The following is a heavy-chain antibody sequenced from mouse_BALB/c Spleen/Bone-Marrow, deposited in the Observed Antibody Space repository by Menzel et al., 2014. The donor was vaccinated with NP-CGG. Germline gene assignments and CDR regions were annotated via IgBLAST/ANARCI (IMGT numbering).Heavy chain of an antibody. CDR1: GYTFSRYW. Sequence: QVQLQQSGAELMKPGASVKISCKATGYTFSRYWIEWVKRRPGHGLEWIGEILPGSGSTNYNEKFKGKATFTADTSSNTAYMQLSSLTSEDSAVYYCARWGYGSSYVGYFDVWGAGTTVTVSS. J-gene: IGHJ1*01. CDR2: ILPGSGST. CDR3: ARWGYGSSYVGYFDV. V-gene: IGHV1-9*01. D-gene: IGHD1-1*01.